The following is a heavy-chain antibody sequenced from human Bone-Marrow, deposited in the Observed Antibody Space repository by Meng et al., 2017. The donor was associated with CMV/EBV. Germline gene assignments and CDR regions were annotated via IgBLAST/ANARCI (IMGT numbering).Heavy chain of an antibody. J-gene: IGHJ6*02. CDR2: IGTAGDT. D-gene: IGHD6-19*01. Sequence: GESLKISCAASGFTFSSYDMHWVRQATGKGLEWVSAIGTAGDTYYPGSVKGRFTISRENAKNSLYLQMNSLRAGDTAVYYCARVGPLYSSGWYFGKDYYGMDVWGQGTMVTVSS. CDR3: ARVGPLYSSGWYFGKDYYGMDV. CDR1: GFTFSSYD. V-gene: IGHV3-13*01.